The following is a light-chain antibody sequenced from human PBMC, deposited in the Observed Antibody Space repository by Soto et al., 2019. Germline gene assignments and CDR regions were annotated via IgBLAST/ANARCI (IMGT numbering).Light chain of an antibody. CDR1: QSVSSN. Sequence: EIVMTQSPATLSVSPGERATLSCRASQSVSSNLAWYQQKVGQAPRLLIYDASTRATGVPARFSGSGSGTEFTLTISSLQSEDFAVYYCQQYSNWPETFGQWTKVEIK. V-gene: IGKV3-15*01. CDR3: QQYSNWPET. CDR2: DAS. J-gene: IGKJ1*01.